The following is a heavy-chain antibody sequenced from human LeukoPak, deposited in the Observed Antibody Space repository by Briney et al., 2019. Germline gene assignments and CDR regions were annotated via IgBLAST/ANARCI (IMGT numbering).Heavy chain of an antibody. CDR1: GFTVSDHY. V-gene: IGHV3-53*01. CDR3: ASSLLATMCPLFY. D-gene: IGHD5-24*01. J-gene: IGHJ4*02. Sequence: AGGSLRLSCAASGFTVSDHYMNWVRQAPGKGLEWVSVMYSGGSVYYADSVKDRFTISRDNSRNNLYLQMDSLRVDDTAVYYCASSLLATMCPLFYWGLGALVTVSS. CDR2: MYSGGSV.